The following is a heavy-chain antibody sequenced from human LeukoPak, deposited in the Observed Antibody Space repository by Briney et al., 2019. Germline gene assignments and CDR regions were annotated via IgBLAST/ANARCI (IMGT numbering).Heavy chain of an antibody. Sequence: ASVKVSCKASGYTFTSYGISWVRQAPGQELEWMGWISAYNGNTNYAQKLQGRVTMTTDTSTSTAYMELRSLRSDDTAVYYCARGLSYSWPEDELVGYWGQGTLVTVSS. J-gene: IGHJ4*02. CDR2: ISAYNGNT. CDR1: GYTFTSYG. CDR3: ARGLSYSWPEDELVGY. V-gene: IGHV1-18*01. D-gene: IGHD5-18*01.